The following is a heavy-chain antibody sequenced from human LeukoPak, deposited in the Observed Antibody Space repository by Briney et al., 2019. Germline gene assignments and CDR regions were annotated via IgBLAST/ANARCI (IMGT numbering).Heavy chain of an antibody. D-gene: IGHD2-8*01. V-gene: IGHV4-34*01. CDR2: INHSGST. J-gene: IGHJ5*02. Sequence: SETLSLTCAVYGGSFSGYYWSWIRQPPGKGLEWIGEINHSGSTNYNPSLKSRVTISVDTSKNQFSLKLSSVTAADTAVYYCARAPLMVYDIYWFDPWGQGTLVTVSS. CDR3: ARAPLMVYDIYWFDP. CDR1: GGSFSGYY.